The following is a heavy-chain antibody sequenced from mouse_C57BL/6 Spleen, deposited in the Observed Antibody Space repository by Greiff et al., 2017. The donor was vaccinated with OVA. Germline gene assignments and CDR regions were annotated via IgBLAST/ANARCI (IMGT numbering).Heavy chain of an antibody. V-gene: IGHV10-3*01. J-gene: IGHJ1*03. D-gene: IGHD1-1*01. CDR2: IRSKSSNYAT. Sequence: EVQLQQSGGGLVQPKGSLKLSCAASGFTFNTYAMHWVRQAPGKGLEWVARIRSKSSNYATYYADSVKDRFTISRDDSQSMLYLQMNNLKTEDTAMYYCVRGSAYYYGSSPYWYFDVWGTGTTVTVSS. CDR1: GFTFNTYA. CDR3: VRGSAYYYGSSPYWYFDV.